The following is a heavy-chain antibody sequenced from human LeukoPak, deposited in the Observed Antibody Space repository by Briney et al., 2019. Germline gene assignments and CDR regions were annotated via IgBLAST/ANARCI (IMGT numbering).Heavy chain of an antibody. CDR3: ARKGVSDY. CDR1: GYTFSNFG. V-gene: IGHV1-2*02. Sequence: ASVRVSCKTSGYTFSNFGINWVRQAPGQGLEWMGWINPNSGDTNYAQKFQGRVTMTRDTSISTAYMELSRLTSDDTAVYYCARKGVSDYWGQGTLVTVSS. CDR2: INPNSGDT. D-gene: IGHD2-8*01. J-gene: IGHJ4*02.